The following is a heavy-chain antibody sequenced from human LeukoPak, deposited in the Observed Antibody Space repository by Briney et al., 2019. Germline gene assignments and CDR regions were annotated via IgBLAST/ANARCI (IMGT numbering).Heavy chain of an antibody. J-gene: IGHJ4*02. V-gene: IGHV5-51*01. Sequence: GESLKISCKGSGYSFTSYWIGWVRQMPGKGLEWMGVIYPADSDTRYSPSFQGQVTISVDKSITTAYLQWSSLKASDTAMYYCARSCFDSSGYYYAGYWGQGTLVTVSS. CDR1: GYSFTSYW. CDR2: IYPADSDT. D-gene: IGHD3-22*01. CDR3: ARSCFDSSGYYYAGY.